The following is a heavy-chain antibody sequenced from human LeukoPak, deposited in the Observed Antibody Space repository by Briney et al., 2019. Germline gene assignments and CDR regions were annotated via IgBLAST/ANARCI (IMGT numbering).Heavy chain of an antibody. V-gene: IGHV4-30-4*01. CDR1: GGSISSGDYY. Sequence: PSETLSLTCTVSGGSISSGDYYWSWIRQPPGKGPEWIGYIYYSGSTYYNPSLKSRVTISVDTSKNQFSLKLSSVTAADTAVYYCAREVGAAAGTRDYFDYWGQGTLVTVSS. J-gene: IGHJ4*02. CDR2: IYYSGST. D-gene: IGHD6-13*01. CDR3: AREVGAAAGTRDYFDY.